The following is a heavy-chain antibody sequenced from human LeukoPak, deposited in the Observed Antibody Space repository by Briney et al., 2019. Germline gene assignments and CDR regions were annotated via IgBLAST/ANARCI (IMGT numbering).Heavy chain of an antibody. J-gene: IGHJ3*02. D-gene: IGHD7-27*01. CDR1: GGSISSYY. CDR2: IYYIGST. Sequence: SETLSLTCTVSGGSISSYYWSWIRQPPGKGLAWIGYIYYIGSTNYNPSLKSRVTISVDTSKNQFSLKLSSVTAADTAVYYCARVGDWGSLAFDIWGQGTMVTVSS. V-gene: IGHV4-59*01. CDR3: ARVGDWGSLAFDI.